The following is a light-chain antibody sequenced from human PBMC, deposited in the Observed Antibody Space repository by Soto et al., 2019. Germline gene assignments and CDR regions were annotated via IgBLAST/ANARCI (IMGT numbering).Light chain of an antibody. V-gene: IGKV3-20*01. CDR2: SAS. CDR3: HQYGSSPIT. CDR1: QNVGSRY. Sequence: EIVMTQSPATLSVSPVGMATLTCGVSQNVGSRYLAWYQQKPGQAPRLLIYSASLKPAGIPDRFSGSGSATDFTLTISRLEPEDFALFYCHQYGSSPITFGQGTRLEIK. J-gene: IGKJ5*01.